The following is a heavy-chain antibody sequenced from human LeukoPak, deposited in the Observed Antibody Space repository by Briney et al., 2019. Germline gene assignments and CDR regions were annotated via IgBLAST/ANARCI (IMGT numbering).Heavy chain of an antibody. CDR1: GGSFSGYY. V-gene: IGHV4-34*01. CDR3: ASNSFDYYGSGSYSVDY. CDR2: INHSGST. D-gene: IGHD3-10*01. Sequence: SETLSLTCAVYGGSFSGYYWSWIRQPPGKGLEWIGQINHSGSTNYNPSLKSRVTISVDTSKNQFSLKLSSVTAEDTAVYYCASNSFDYYGSGSYSVDYWGQGTLVTVSS. J-gene: IGHJ4*02.